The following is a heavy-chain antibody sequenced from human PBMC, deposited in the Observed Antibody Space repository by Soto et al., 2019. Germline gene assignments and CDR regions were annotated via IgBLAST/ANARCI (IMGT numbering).Heavy chain of an antibody. CDR1: GGSISSGGYS. Sequence: SETLSLTCAVSGGSISSGGYSWSWIRQPPGKGLEWIGYIYHSGSTYYNPSLKSRVTISVERSKNQFSLKLSYVNAADTAVYYCARGNWYWGHWFDPWGQGTLVTGSS. J-gene: IGHJ5*02. CDR2: IYHSGST. D-gene: IGHD1-7*01. V-gene: IGHV4-30-2*01. CDR3: ARGNWYWGHWFDP.